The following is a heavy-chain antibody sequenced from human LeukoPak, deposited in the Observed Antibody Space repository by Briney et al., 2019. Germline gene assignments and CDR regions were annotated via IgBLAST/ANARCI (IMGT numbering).Heavy chain of an antibody. CDR2: ISGSGGST. Sequence: GGSLRLSCAASGVTFSSYAMSWVRQAPGRGLEWVSAISGSGGSTYYADSVKGRFTISRGNSQNTLYLQMNSLRAEDTAVYYCAKTGYSSSQLYWGQGTLVTVSS. D-gene: IGHD6-13*01. CDR3: AKTGYSSSQLY. J-gene: IGHJ4*02. CDR1: GVTFSSYA. V-gene: IGHV3-23*01.